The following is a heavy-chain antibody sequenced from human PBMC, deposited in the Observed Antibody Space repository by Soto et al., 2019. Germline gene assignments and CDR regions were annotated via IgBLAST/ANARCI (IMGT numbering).Heavy chain of an antibody. Sequence: VKVSCKASGYTFTGCYMHWVRQAPGQGLEWMGCINPNSGGTNYAQNFQGWVTMTRDTSISTAYMELSRLRSDDTAVYYCARGGGITGTTALRGPHPGYYYYVMDVGGQGSTVPVSS. J-gene: IGHJ6*02. CDR2: INPNSGGT. CDR1: GYTFTGCY. CDR3: ARGGGITGTTALRGPHPGYYYYVMDV. V-gene: IGHV1-2*04. D-gene: IGHD1-7*01.